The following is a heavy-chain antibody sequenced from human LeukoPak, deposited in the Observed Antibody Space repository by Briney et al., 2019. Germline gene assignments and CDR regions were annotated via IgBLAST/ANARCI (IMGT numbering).Heavy chain of an antibody. CDR1: GYTFTGYY. J-gene: IGHJ5*02. CDR3: ASGYCSGGSCYHNWFDP. V-gene: IGHV1-2*02. D-gene: IGHD2-15*01. CDR2: INPNSGGT. Sequence: ASVKVSCKASGYTFTGYYMHWVRQAPGQGLEWMGWINPNSGGTNYAQKFQGRVTMTRDTSISTAYMELSRLTSDDTAVYYCASGYCSGGSCYHNWFDPWGQGTLVTVSS.